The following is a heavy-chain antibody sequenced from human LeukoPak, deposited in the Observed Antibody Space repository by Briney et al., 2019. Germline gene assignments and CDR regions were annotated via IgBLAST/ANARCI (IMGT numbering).Heavy chain of an antibody. Sequence: SETLSLTCNVSGGSISSYYWSWIRQPAGRGLEWIGRVYASGSTKYNPSLESRVTMSVDTSKNQFSLRLSSLTAANPAVYYCARGWGDGTSPLMAVWGQGTTVTVSS. CDR2: VYASGST. D-gene: IGHD2-2*01. J-gene: IGHJ6*02. V-gene: IGHV4-4*07. CDR3: ARGWGDGTSPLMAV. CDR1: GGSISSYY.